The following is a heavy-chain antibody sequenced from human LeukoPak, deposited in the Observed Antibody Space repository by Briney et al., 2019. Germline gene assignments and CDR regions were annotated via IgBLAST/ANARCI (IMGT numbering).Heavy chain of an antibody. V-gene: IGHV4-34*01. J-gene: IGHJ4*02. D-gene: IGHD4-11*01. Sequence: SKTLSLTCAVYGGSFSGYYWSWIRQPPGKGLEWIGEINHSGSTNYNPSLKSRVTISVDTSKNQFSLKLSSVTAADTAVYYCARGATPTVTTFDYWGQGTLVTVSS. CDR3: ARGATPTVTTFDY. CDR1: GGSFSGYY. CDR2: INHSGST.